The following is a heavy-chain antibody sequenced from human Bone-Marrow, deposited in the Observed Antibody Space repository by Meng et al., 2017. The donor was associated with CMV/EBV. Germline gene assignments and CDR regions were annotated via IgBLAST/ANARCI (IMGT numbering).Heavy chain of an antibody. V-gene: IGHV1-69*10. J-gene: IGHJ6*02. D-gene: IGHD3-3*01. CDR2: IIPILGIA. CDR1: GGTFSSYA. Sequence: SVKVSCKASGGTFSSYAISWVRQAPGQGLEWMGGIIPILGIANYAQKFQGRVKITTDESTSTAYMELSSLRSEDTAVYYCARDGDYDSHFGMDVWGQGTTVTVSS. CDR3: ARDGDYDSHFGMDV.